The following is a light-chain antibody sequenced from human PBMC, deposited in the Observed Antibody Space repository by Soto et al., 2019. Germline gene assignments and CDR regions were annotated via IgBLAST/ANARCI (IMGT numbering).Light chain of an antibody. J-gene: IGKJ2*01. V-gene: IGKV3-15*01. Sequence: EIVMTQSPATLSVSPGERATLSCRASQSVNSNLAWYQQKPGQAPSLLIYGVSTRATGVPARFSGSGSGTEFTLTISSLQSEDFAVYYCQQYNNWPPYTFGQGTKLEIK. CDR2: GVS. CDR1: QSVNSN. CDR3: QQYNNWPPYT.